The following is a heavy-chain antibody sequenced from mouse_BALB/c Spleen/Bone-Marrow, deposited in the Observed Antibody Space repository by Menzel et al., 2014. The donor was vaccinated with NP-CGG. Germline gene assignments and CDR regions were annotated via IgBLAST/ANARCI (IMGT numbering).Heavy chain of an antibody. CDR3: ARDDGYYIRNAMDY. V-gene: IGHV5-17*02. Sequence: EVKVVESGGGLVQPGGSRKLSCAASGFTFSSFGMHWVRQAPERGLEWVAYISSGTSTVYYADTVKGRFTISRDNPKSTLFLQMTSLRSEDTAIYYCARDDGYYIRNAMDYWGQGTSVTVSS. D-gene: IGHD2-3*01. J-gene: IGHJ4*01. CDR1: GFTFSSFG. CDR2: ISSGTSTV.